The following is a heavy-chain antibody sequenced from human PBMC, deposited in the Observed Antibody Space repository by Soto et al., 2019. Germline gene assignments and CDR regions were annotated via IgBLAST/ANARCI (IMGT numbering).Heavy chain of an antibody. CDR2: IWYDGSNK. J-gene: IGHJ6*02. D-gene: IGHD6-13*01. CDR3: ARDLCEQDRGSSWPYYYYGMDV. CDR1: GFTFSSYG. V-gene: IGHV3-33*01. Sequence: QVQLVESGGGVVQPGRSLRLSCAASGFTFSSYGMHWVRQAPGKGLEWVAVIWYDGSNKYYADSVKGRFTISRDNSKNTLYLQMNSLRDEETAVYYCARDLCEQDRGSSWPYYYYGMDVWGQGTTVTVSS.